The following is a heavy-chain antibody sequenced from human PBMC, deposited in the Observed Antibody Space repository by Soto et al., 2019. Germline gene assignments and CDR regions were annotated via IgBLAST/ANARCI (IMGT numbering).Heavy chain of an antibody. CDR1: GFTFSSYA. CDR3: AKESETTVTTYYFDY. CDR2: ITGSCGST. J-gene: IGHJ4*02. V-gene: IGHV3-23*01. D-gene: IGHD4-17*01. Sequence: GGSLRLSCAASGFTFSSYAMSWVRQAPGKGLEWVSAITGSCGSTYYADSVKGRLTISRDNSKNTLYLQMNSLRAEDMAVYYCAKESETTVTTYYFDYWGQGTLVTVSS.